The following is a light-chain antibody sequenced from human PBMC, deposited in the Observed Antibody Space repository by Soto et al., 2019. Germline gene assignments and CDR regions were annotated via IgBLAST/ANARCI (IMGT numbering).Light chain of an antibody. CDR2: AAS. J-gene: IGKJ1*01. V-gene: IGKV1D-8*04. CDR3: QQYYSFPPT. CDR1: QTISNY. Sequence: IQMTQSPSSLSASVGDRVIITCRASQTISNYLAWYQQKPGKAPELLIYAASTLRSGVPSRFSGSGSGTDFTLTISCLQSEDFATYYCQQYYSFPPTFGQGTKVDIK.